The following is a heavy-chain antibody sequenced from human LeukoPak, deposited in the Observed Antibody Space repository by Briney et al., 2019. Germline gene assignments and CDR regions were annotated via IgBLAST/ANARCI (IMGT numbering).Heavy chain of an antibody. J-gene: IGHJ4*02. V-gene: IGHV3-30*18. D-gene: IGHD2-21*02. CDR3: AKVDGRGAYCGGDCYLRRAVDY. CDR1: GFTFSTYT. CDR2: ISYDGSNK. Sequence: GGSLRLSCAASGFTFSTYTMSWVRQAPGKGLEWVAVISYDGSNKYYADSVKGRFTISRDNSKNTLYLQMNSLRAEDTAVYYCAKVDGRGAYCGGDCYLRRAVDYWGQGTLVTVSS.